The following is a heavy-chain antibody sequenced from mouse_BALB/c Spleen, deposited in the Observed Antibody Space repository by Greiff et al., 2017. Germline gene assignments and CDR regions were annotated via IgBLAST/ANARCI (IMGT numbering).Heavy chain of an antibody. CDR3: ARSLYAMDY. CDR1: GYTFTSYV. V-gene: IGHV1-14*01. J-gene: IGHJ4*01. CDR2: INPYNDGT. Sequence: VQLKESGPELVKPGASVKMSCKASGYTFTSYVMHWVRQKPGQGLEWIGYINPYNDGTKYNEKFKGKATLTSDKSSSTAYMELSSLTSEGSEVYYCARSLYAMDYWGQGTSVTVSS.